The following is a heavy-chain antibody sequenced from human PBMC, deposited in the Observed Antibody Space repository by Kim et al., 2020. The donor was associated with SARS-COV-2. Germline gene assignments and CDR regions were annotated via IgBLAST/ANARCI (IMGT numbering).Heavy chain of an antibody. V-gene: IGHV3-48*01. Sequence: GGSLRLSCAASGFTFSSYSMNWVRQAPGKGLEWVSYISSSSSTIYYADSVKGRFTISRDNAKNSLYLQMNSLRAEDTAVYYCARDLPQQLPDYGDYYGMDVWSQGTTVTVAS. CDR3: ARDLPQQLPDYGDYYGMDV. D-gene: IGHD4-17*01. CDR1: GFTFSSYS. J-gene: IGHJ6*02. CDR2: ISSSSSTI.